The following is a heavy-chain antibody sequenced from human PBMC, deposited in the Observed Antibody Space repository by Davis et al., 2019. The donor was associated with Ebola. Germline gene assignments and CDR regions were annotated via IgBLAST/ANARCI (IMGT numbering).Heavy chain of an antibody. D-gene: IGHD3-10*01. J-gene: IGHJ4*02. V-gene: IGHV1-69*13. CDR2: IIPLFGSV. Sequence: AASVKVSCKPSGGSFSSSAPNWVRQAPGQGLEWMGGIIPLFGSVTYAQKFQGRLTITAADSTGTAYMELYSLTSDDTAVYYCARGPYYGSVRIDYWGQGTLVTVSS. CDR3: ARGPYYGSVRIDY. CDR1: GGSFSSSA.